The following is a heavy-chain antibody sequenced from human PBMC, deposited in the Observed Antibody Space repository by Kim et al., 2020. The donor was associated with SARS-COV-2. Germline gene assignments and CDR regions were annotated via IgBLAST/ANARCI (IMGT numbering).Heavy chain of an antibody. V-gene: IGHV4-59*01. J-gene: IGHJ6*02. CDR2: IYYSGST. CDR1: GGSISSYY. CDR3: ARSSSWYYYYYGMDV. D-gene: IGHD6-13*01. Sequence: SETLSLTCTVSGGSISSYYWSWIRQPPGKGLEWIGYIYYSGSTNYNPSLKSRVTISVGTSKNQFSLKLSSVTAADTAVYYCARSSSWYYYYYGMDVWGQGTTVTVSS.